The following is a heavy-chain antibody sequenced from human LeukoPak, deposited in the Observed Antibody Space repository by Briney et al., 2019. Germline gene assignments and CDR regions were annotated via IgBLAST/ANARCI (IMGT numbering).Heavy chain of an antibody. CDR3: ARDSYPGIAAAGYFDY. V-gene: IGHV3-30*04. J-gene: IGHJ4*02. D-gene: IGHD6-13*01. Sequence: PGRSLILSCAASGFTFSSYAMHWVRQAPGKGLEWVAVISYDGSNKYYADFVKGRFTISRDNSKNTLYLQMNSLRAEDTAVYYCARDSYPGIAAAGYFDYWGQGTLVTVSS. CDR1: GFTFSSYA. CDR2: ISYDGSNK.